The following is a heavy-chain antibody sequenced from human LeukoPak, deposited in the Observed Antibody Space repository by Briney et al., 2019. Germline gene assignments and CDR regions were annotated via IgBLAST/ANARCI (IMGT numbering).Heavy chain of an antibody. V-gene: IGHV3-48*04. Sequence: GGSLRLSCAASGFTFSGYRMNWVRQAPGKGLEWVSYISSSSTIYYADSVKGRFTISRDNAKNSLNLQMNSLRAEDTAVYYCARGQYGSGKDVWGQGTMVTVSS. D-gene: IGHD3-10*01. CDR1: GFTFSGYR. J-gene: IGHJ3*01. CDR2: ISSSSTI. CDR3: ARGQYGSGKDV.